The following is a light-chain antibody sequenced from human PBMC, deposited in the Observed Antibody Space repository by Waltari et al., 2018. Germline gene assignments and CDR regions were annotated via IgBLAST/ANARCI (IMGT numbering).Light chain of an antibody. Sequence: DIQMTQSPSNMSAAVGDRVTITCRASESISTWLAWYQQKPGKAPKLLIYKASTLESGVPSRFSGGASGTEFTLSISSLQPDDFATYYCQQYNRFWTFGQGTRVQVK. V-gene: IGKV1-5*03. CDR3: QQYNRFWT. CDR2: KAS. J-gene: IGKJ1*01. CDR1: ESISTW.